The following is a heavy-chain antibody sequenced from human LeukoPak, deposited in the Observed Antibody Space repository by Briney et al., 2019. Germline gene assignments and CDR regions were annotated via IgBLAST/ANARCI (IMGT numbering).Heavy chain of an antibody. Sequence: GGSLRLSCAASGFTFSDYYMSWIRQAPGKGLEWVSYISSSGSTIYYADSVKGRFTISRDNAKNSLYLQMNSLRAEDTAVYYCARDFWDSSGYYCRFDPWGQGTLVTVSS. V-gene: IGHV3-11*01. CDR1: GFTFSDYY. CDR3: ARDFWDSSGYYCRFDP. D-gene: IGHD3-22*01. CDR2: ISSSGSTI. J-gene: IGHJ5*02.